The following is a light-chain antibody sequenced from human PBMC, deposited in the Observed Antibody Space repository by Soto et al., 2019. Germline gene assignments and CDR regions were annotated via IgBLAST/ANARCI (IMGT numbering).Light chain of an antibody. CDR3: PYYNGSNPDVV. J-gene: IGLJ2*01. CDR2: EDT. V-gene: IGLV6-57*02. CDR1: SGSIATNY. Sequence: NFMLTQPHSVSESPGKTVTISCTGSSGSIATNYVQWYQQRPGIAPTTVIYEDTQRPSGVPVRFSGSIDSSSNSAYLTISGLKTEDEADYYCPYYNGSNPDVVFGGGTKLTVL.